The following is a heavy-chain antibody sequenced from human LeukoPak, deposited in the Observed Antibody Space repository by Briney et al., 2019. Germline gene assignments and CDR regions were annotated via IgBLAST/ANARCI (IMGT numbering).Heavy chain of an antibody. Sequence: ASVKVSCKASGYTFTSYDINWVRQATGQGLEWMGWMNPNSGNTGYAQKFQGRVTMTRNTSISTAYMELSSLRSEDTAVYYCARGDMGRYCSGGSCYVDYWGQGTLVTVSS. V-gene: IGHV1-8*01. CDR3: ARGDMGRYCSGGSCYVDY. CDR1: GYTFTSYD. D-gene: IGHD2-15*01. J-gene: IGHJ4*02. CDR2: MNPNSGNT.